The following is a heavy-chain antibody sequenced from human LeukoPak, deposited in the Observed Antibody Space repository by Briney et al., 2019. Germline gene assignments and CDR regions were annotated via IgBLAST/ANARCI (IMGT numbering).Heavy chain of an antibody. CDR1: GDSVSSNSAA. D-gene: IGHD3-9*01. Sequence: SQTLSLTCAISGDSVSSNSAAWNWIRQSPSRGLEWLGRTYYRSKWYNDYAVSVKSRITINPDTSKNQFSLQLNSVTPEDTAVYYCASAYYDILTGSPSGYYFDYWGQGTLVTVSS. V-gene: IGHV6-1*01. J-gene: IGHJ4*02. CDR2: TYYRSKWYN. CDR3: ASAYYDILTGSPSGYYFDY.